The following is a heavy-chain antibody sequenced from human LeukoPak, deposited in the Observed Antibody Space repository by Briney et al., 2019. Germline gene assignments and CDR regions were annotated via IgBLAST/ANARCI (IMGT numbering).Heavy chain of an antibody. Sequence: PGGALRLSCAASGFTFSDYYMSWLRQAPGKGLEGVSYISSSGSTIYYADSVKGRFTISRDNAKNSLYLQVNSLRAEDTAVYYCARDSGYYDSSGYSNFDYWGQGTLVTVSS. CDR1: GFTFSDYY. CDR3: ARDSGYYDSSGYSNFDY. D-gene: IGHD3-22*01. V-gene: IGHV3-11*04. CDR2: ISSSGSTI. J-gene: IGHJ4*02.